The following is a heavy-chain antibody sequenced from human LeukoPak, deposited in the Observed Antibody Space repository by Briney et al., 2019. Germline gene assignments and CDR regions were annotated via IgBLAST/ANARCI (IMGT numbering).Heavy chain of an antibody. Sequence: SETLSLTCAVYGGSFSGYYWSWIRQPPGKGLEWIGYIYYSGTTNYNPSLKSRVTISVDTSKNQFSLKLSSVTAADTAVYYCARDQRTENWFDPWGQGTLVTVSS. V-gene: IGHV4-59*12. CDR3: ARDQRTENWFDP. CDR2: IYYSGTT. J-gene: IGHJ5*02. CDR1: GGSFSGYY.